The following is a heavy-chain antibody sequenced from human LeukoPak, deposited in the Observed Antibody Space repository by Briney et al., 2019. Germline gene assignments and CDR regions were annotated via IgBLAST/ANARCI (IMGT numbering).Heavy chain of an antibody. CDR3: ARDFLKRQLWTPYYYYMDV. J-gene: IGHJ6*03. D-gene: IGHD5-18*01. V-gene: IGHV4-34*01. CDR2: INHSGST. CDR1: GGSFSGYY. Sequence: SETLSLTCTVYGGSFSGYYWSWIRQPPGKGLEWIGEINHSGSTYYNPSLKSRVTISVDTSKNQFSLKLSSVTAADTAVYYCARDFLKRQLWTPYYYYMDVWGKGTTVTVSS.